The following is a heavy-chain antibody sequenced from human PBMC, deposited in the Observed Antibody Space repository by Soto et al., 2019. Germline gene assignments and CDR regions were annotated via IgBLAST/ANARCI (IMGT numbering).Heavy chain of an antibody. CDR1: GFDFEDYA. CDR2: TNSDGTDS. J-gene: IGHJ4*02. V-gene: IGHV3-43D*04. CDR3: AKSLYYYDSSPLDH. Sequence: GWFLRLSCAAAGFDFEDYAMHWVRQVPGKGLEWVSLTNSDGTDSYYMDSVKGRFTISRDNAKSTLYLQMDRLRPEDTALYFCAKSLYYYDSSPLDHWGQGTLVTVSS. D-gene: IGHD3-22*01.